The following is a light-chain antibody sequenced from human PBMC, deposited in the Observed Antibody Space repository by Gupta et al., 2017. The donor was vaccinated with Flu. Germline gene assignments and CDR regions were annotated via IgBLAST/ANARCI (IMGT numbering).Light chain of an antibody. Sequence: PVERATLSFRASQSVSSNLAWYQHKPGQAPRLLIYDASTRATGIPARFSASGSGTEFTLTISSLQSEDFALYYCQQYDDWPSFGGGTTVGIK. CDR1: QSVSSN. CDR2: DAS. J-gene: IGKJ4*01. V-gene: IGKV3-15*01. CDR3: QQYDDWPS.